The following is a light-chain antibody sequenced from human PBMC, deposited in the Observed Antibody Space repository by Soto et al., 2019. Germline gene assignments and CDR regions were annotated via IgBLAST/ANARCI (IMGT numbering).Light chain of an antibody. Sequence: DIQMTQSPSSLSASVGDRVTITFQASQDIRNYLNWYQQKPGKAPKLLIYKASTLKSGVPSRFSGSGSGTEFTLTISSLQPDDFATYYCQHYNSYSEAFGQGTKVDIK. CDR3: QHYNSYSEA. J-gene: IGKJ1*01. CDR1: QDIRNY. CDR2: KAS. V-gene: IGKV1-5*03.